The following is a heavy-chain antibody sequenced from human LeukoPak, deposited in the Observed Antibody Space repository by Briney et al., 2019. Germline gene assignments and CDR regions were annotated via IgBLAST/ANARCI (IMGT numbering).Heavy chain of an antibody. J-gene: IGHJ4*02. CDR2: INPNSGGT. Sequence: ASVTVSCKASGYAFTGYYMHWVRQAPGQGLEWMGWINPNSGGTNYAQKFQGWVTMTRDTSISTAYMELSRLRSDDTAVYYCARGRRMDCSGGSCYELGYWGQGTLVTVSS. V-gene: IGHV1-2*04. CDR3: ARGRRMDCSGGSCYELGY. D-gene: IGHD2-15*01. CDR1: GYAFTGYY.